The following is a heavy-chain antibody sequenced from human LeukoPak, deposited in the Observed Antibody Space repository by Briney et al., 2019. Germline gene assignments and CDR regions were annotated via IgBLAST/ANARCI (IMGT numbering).Heavy chain of an antibody. CDR1: GGSISSSSYY. V-gene: IGHV4-39*07. CDR3: ARASNLYTAMDR. CDR2: IYYSGST. Sequence: SETLSLTCTVSGGSISSSSYYWGWIRQPPGKGLEWIGSIYYSGSTYYNPSLKSRVTISVDTSKNQFSLKLSSVTAADTAVYYCARASNLYTAMDRWGQGTLVTVSS. D-gene: IGHD5-18*01. J-gene: IGHJ5*02.